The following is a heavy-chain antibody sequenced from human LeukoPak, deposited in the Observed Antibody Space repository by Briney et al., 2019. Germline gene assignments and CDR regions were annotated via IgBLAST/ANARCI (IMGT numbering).Heavy chain of an antibody. CDR1: GGTFSSYA. CDR3: ARDRIAAARMDV. CDR2: IIPIFGTA. V-gene: IGHV1-69*13. Sequence: ASVKVSCTASGGTFSSYAISWVRQAPGQGLEWMGGIIPIFGTANYAQKFQGRVTITADESTSTAYMELSSLRSEDTAVYYCARDRIAAARMDVWGQGTTVTVSS. D-gene: IGHD6-13*01. J-gene: IGHJ6*02.